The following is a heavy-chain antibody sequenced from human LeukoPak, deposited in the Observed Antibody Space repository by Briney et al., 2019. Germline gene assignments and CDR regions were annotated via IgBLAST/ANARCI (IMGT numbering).Heavy chain of an antibody. D-gene: IGHD1-26*01. CDR3: ARGFSGSYEVDY. J-gene: IGHJ4*02. V-gene: IGHV3-23*01. Sequence: GGSLRLSCAASGFTLSSYAMSWVRQAPGKGLEWVSIISGSGSTIYYADSVKGRFTISRDNAKNTLYLQMNSLRAEDTAVYYCARGFSGSYEVDYWGQGTLVTVSS. CDR1: GFTLSSYA. CDR2: ISGSGSTI.